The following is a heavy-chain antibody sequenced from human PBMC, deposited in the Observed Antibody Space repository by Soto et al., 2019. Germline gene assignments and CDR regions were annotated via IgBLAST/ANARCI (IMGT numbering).Heavy chain of an antibody. CDR1: GFTFSSYA. Sequence: EVQLLESGGGLVQPGGSLRLSCAASGFTFSSYAMSWVRQAPGKGLEWVSAISGSGGSTYYADSVKGRFTISRDNAKNSLYLQMNSLRDEDTAVYYCARRGEWLRSYYYYYGMDVWGQGTTVTVSS. J-gene: IGHJ6*02. CDR2: ISGSGGST. V-gene: IGHV3-23*01. CDR3: ARRGEWLRSYYYYYGMDV. D-gene: IGHD5-12*01.